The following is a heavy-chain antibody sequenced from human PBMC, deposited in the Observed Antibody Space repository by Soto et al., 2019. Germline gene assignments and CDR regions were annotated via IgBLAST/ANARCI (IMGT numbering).Heavy chain of an antibody. CDR3: GRPRPSGENYGMDV. D-gene: IGHD3-16*01. CDR2: LYTEGTT. V-gene: IGHV3-53*01. J-gene: IGHJ6*02. Sequence: EVQLVESGGGLIQPGGSLRLSCVASGLTVSHNYMAWVRQAPEMGLEWVSILYTEGTTYYADSVKGRFTISRDSSKNTLFLQMDSLRAEDTAVYYCGRPRPSGENYGMDVWGQGTTVTVSS. CDR1: GLTVSHNY.